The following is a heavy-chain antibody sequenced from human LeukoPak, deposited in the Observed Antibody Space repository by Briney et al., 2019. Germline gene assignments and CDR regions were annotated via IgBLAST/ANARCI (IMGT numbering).Heavy chain of an antibody. D-gene: IGHD3-10*01. J-gene: IGHJ4*02. CDR1: GFPFSDFA. V-gene: IGHV3-23*01. CDR3: ARSGPWVRGGLIDN. Sequence: GGSLRLSCAVSGFPFSDFAMSWVRQAPGKGLEWVSTISGGGDNTYFADSVQGRFIISRDNAKNSLYLQMNNLRAEDTAVYYCARSGPWVRGGLIDNWGQGTLLTVSS. CDR2: ISGGGDNT.